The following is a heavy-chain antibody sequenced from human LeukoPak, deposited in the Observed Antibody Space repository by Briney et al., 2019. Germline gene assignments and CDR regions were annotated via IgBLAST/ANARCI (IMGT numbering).Heavy chain of an antibody. CDR1: GGSISSYY. Sequence: SETLSLTCIVSGGSISSYYWNWIRQPPGRGLEWIGCTYHSGNSNMNPSLKSRVTISVDTSKNQFSLKLSSVTAADTAVYYCARGRQGYSYGFDYWGQGTLVTVSS. V-gene: IGHV4-59*08. D-gene: IGHD5-18*01. J-gene: IGHJ4*02. CDR3: ARGRQGYSYGFDY. CDR2: TYHSGNS.